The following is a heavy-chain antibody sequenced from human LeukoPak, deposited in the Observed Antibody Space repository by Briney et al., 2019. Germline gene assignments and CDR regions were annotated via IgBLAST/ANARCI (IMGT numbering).Heavy chain of an antibody. J-gene: IGHJ4*02. D-gene: IGHD3-10*01. V-gene: IGHV3-30*18. CDR2: ISYDGSNE. Sequence: GRSLRLSCAASGFTFSSYGMHWVRQAPGKGLEWVAVISYDGSNEYYADSVKGRFTISRDNSKNTLYLQMNSLRAEDTAVYYCAKGSRKGGSGQADYWGQGTLVTVSS. CDR1: GFTFSSYG. CDR3: AKGSRKGGSGQADY.